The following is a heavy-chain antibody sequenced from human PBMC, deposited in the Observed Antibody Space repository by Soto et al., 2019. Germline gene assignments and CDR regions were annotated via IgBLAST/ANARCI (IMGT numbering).Heavy chain of an antibody. V-gene: IGHV1-69*13. CDR1: GGTFSSYA. CDR3: ARERGCGGDCYNHFDY. Sequence: ASVKVSCKASGGTFSSYAISWVRQAPGQGLEWMGGIIPIFGTANYAQKFQGRVTITADESTSTAYMELSSLRSEDTAVYYCARERGCGGDCYNHFDYWGQGTLVTVSS. CDR2: IIPIFGTA. D-gene: IGHD2-21*02. J-gene: IGHJ4*02.